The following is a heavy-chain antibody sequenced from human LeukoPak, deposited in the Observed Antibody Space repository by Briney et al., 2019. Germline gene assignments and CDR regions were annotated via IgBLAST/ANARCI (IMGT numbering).Heavy chain of an antibody. J-gene: IGHJ4*02. D-gene: IGHD4-17*01. CDR3: TRRMTTVTIVDY. CDR1: GFTFSGSA. CDR2: IGSKANSYAT. V-gene: IGHV3-73*01. Sequence: GGSLRLSCAASGFTFSGSAMHWVRQASGKGLEWVGRIGSKANSYATAYAASVKGRFTISRDDSKNTAYLQMNSLKTEDTAVYYCTRRMTTVTIVDYWGQGTLVTVSS.